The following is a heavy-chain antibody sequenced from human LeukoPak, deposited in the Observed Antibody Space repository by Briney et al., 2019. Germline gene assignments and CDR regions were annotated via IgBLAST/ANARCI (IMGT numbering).Heavy chain of an antibody. V-gene: IGHV3-21*01. J-gene: IGHJ4*02. Sequence: GGSLRLSCAASGFTFSSYSMNWVRQAPGKGLEWVSSISSSSSYIYYADSVKGRFTISRDNAKNSLYLQMNSLRAEDTAVYYCARGGRAFYYYDSSGYYWMMEGGPANPEPKFDYWGQGTLVTVSS. CDR1: GFTFSSYS. D-gene: IGHD3-22*01. CDR3: ARGGRAFYYYDSSGYYWMMEGGPANPEPKFDY. CDR2: ISSSSSYI.